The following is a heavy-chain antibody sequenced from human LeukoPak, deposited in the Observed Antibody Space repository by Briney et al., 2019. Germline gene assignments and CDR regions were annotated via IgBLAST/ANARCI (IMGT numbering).Heavy chain of an antibody. D-gene: IGHD3-16*01. CDR2: MQSTGSS. CDR1: GDSISTYH. Sequence: SETVSLTCSVSGDSISTYHWNWLRKPPGKGLEWIGYMQSTGSSKYNPSLKGRVNIFVDTSKNQAALILTSVTAADTAVYYCARDKRHSYGRYFDHWGQGALVTASS. J-gene: IGHJ4*02. CDR3: ARDKRHSYGRYFDH. V-gene: IGHV4-59*01.